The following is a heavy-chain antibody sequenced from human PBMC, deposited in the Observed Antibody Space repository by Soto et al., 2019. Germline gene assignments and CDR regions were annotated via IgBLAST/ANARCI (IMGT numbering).Heavy chain of an antibody. CDR3: ARELKGVRFLEWLSNWFDP. D-gene: IGHD3-3*01. J-gene: IGHJ5*02. V-gene: IGHV1-69*13. CDR2: IIPIFGTA. Sequence: GASVKVSCKASGGTFSSYAISWVRQAPGQGLEWMGGIIPIFGTANYAQKFQGRVTITADESTSTAYMELSSLRSEDTAVYYCARELKGVRFLEWLSNWFDPWGQGTLVTVSS. CDR1: GGTFSSYA.